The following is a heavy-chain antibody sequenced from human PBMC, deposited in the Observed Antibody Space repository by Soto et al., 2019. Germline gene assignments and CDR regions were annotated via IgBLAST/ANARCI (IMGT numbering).Heavy chain of an antibody. CDR1: GFTFSSYA. CDR3: GRCSSTSCHLGSDY. CDR2: ISYDGSNK. V-gene: IGHV3-30-3*01. Sequence: QVQLVESGGGVVQPGRSLRLSCAASGFTFSSYAMNWVRQAPGKGLEWVAIISYDGSNKYYADSVKGRFTISRDSSKNTLYLQMNSLRAADTAVYYCGRCSSTSCHLGSDYWGQGTLVTVSS. J-gene: IGHJ4*02. D-gene: IGHD2-2*01.